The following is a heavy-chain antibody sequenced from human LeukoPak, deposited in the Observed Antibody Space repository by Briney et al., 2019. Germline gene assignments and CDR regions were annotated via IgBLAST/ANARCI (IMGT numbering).Heavy chain of an antibody. CDR2: IKSKVDGGTT. D-gene: IGHD2-2*01. CDR1: GFIFDNAW. Sequence: PGGSLRLSCEGAGFIFDNAWMSWVRQAPGKGPEWVGRIKSKVDGGTTDHAAPVNGRFIMSRDDSKNTLYLQMSSLKIEDTAVYYCVTLGYCTTTRCYATDGGAFDIWGQGTMVTVSS. CDR3: VTLGYCTTTRCYATDGGAFDI. V-gene: IGHV3-15*01. J-gene: IGHJ3*02.